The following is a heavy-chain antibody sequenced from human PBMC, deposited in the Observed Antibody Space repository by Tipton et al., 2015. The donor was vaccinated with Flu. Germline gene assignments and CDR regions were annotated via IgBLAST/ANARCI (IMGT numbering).Heavy chain of an antibody. CDR3: ARGYDILTDGGGYFDY. CDR1: GFTFSTYD. D-gene: IGHD3-9*01. V-gene: IGHV3-13*01. CDR2: IGSAGDT. Sequence: SLRLSCAASGFTFSTYDIHWVRQGTGKGLEWVSGIGSAGDTYYLDSVKGRFTISRDNAKNTLYLQMNSLRAEDTAVYYCARGYDILTDGGGYFDYWGQGTLVTVSS. J-gene: IGHJ4*02.